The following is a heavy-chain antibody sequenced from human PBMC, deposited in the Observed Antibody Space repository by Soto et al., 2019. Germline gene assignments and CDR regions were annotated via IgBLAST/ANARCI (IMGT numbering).Heavy chain of an antibody. D-gene: IGHD1-7*01. CDR3: ARATVGSNWNSDYYYMDV. CDR1: GFTFSSYS. CDR2: ISSSSSYI. V-gene: IGHV3-21*01. Sequence: GGSLRLSCAASGFTFSSYSMNWVRQAPGKGLEWVSSISSSSSYIYYADSVKGRFTISRDNAKNSLYLQMNSLRAEDTAVYYCARATVGSNWNSDYYYMDVWGKGTTVTVSS. J-gene: IGHJ6*03.